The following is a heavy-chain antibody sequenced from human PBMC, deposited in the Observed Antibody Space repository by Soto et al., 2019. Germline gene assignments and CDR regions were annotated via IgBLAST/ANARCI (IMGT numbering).Heavy chain of an antibody. CDR2: IYSGGST. CDR1: GFTVSSNY. V-gene: IGHV3-53*01. J-gene: IGHJ6*02. D-gene: IGHD3-3*01. CDR3: ARDIAGGYDFFYYDGMDV. Sequence: EVQLVESGGGLIQPGGSLRLSCAASGFTVSSNYMSWVRQAPGKGLEWVSVIYSGGSTYYADSVKGRFTISRDNSKNKVYLQMNSLRAEDPAVYDCARDIAGGYDFFYYDGMDVWGQGTTVTVSS.